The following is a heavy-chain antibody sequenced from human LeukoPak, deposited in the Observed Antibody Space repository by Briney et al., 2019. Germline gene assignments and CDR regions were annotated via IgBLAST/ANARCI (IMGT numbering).Heavy chain of an antibody. Sequence: GGSLRLSCAASGFTFSTYAVTWVRQAPGKGLEWVSAISGSGGSTYYADSVKGRFTISRDNSKNTLYLQMNSLRAEDTAVYYCAKAVGASYYYYGMDVWGQGTTVTVSS. CDR3: AKAVGASYYYYGMDV. J-gene: IGHJ6*02. CDR1: GFTFSTYA. D-gene: IGHD1-26*01. V-gene: IGHV3-23*01. CDR2: ISGSGGST.